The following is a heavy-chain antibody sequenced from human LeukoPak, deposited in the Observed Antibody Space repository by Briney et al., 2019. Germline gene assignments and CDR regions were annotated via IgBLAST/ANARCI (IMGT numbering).Heavy chain of an antibody. J-gene: IGHJ3*02. CDR2: IKQDGSEK. D-gene: IGHD4-23*01. CDR3: ARDDDYGGNGAFDI. CDR1: GFTFSSYW. V-gene: IGHV3-7*01. Sequence: GGSLRLPCAASGFTFSSYWMSWVRQAPGKGLEWVANIKQDGSEKYYVDSVKGRFTISRDNAKNSLYLQMNSLRAEDTAVYYCARDDDYGGNGAFDIWGQGTMVTVSS.